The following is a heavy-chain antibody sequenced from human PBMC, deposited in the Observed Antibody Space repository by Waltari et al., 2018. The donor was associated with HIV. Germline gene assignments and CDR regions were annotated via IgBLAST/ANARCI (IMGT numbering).Heavy chain of an antibody. D-gene: IGHD3-10*01. Sequence: QVQLVESGGGVVQPGRSLRLSCAASGFTFSSYGMHWVRQAPGKGLEGVEVIWYDGSNKYYADSVKGRVSISRDNSKNTLYLQMNSLRAEDTAVYFGARRGVLTYYYTMDVWGQGTTVTVSS. J-gene: IGHJ6*02. CDR1: GFTFSSYG. V-gene: IGHV3-33*01. CDR2: IWYDGSNK. CDR3: ARRGVLTYYYTMDV.